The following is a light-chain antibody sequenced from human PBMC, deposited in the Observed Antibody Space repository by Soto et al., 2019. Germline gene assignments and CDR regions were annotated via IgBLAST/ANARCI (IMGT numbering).Light chain of an antibody. J-gene: IGLJ2*01. CDR2: GNN. CDR3: ATWDDSLNGPV. Sequence: QSLLTQPPSASGTPGQRVTISCSGSSSNIGRNTVNWYQQLPGTAPKLLIHGNNQRPSGVPDRFSGSKSGTAASLAISGLQSEDEADYYCATWDDSLNGPVFGGGTKLTVL. V-gene: IGLV1-44*01. CDR1: SSNIGRNT.